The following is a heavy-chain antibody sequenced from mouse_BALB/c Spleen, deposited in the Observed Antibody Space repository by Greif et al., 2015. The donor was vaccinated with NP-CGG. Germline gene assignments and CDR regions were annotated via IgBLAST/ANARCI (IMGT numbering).Heavy chain of an antibody. CDR3: AAYYYGLARFAY. J-gene: IGHJ3*01. Sequence: EVKLQESGAELVKPGASVKLSCTASGFNIKDTFMHWVRQRPEQGLEWIGRIDPANGNTKYDPRFQGKATITADTSSNTAYLQFSSLTSEDTAVYYCAAYYYGLARFAYWGQGTLVTVSA. D-gene: IGHD1-1*01. V-gene: IGHV14-3*02. CDR1: GFNIKDTF. CDR2: IDPANGNT.